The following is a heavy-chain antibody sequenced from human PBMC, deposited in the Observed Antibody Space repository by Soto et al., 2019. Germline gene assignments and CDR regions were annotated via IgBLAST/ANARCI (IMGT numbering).Heavy chain of an antibody. CDR1: LGSISSNAYY. V-gene: IGHV4-39*01. J-gene: IGHJ4*02. D-gene: IGHD3-16*02. CDR3: AKHHDYVWGTYRWALDY. Sequence: PSETLSLTCTVSLGSISSNAYYWGWIRQPPGQGLEWIASILYSGNTYYKPSLKSRVTISVDSSKNQFSLKMRSVTAADTAIYYCAKHHDYVWGTYRWALDYWGQGTLVTVSS. CDR2: ILYSGNT.